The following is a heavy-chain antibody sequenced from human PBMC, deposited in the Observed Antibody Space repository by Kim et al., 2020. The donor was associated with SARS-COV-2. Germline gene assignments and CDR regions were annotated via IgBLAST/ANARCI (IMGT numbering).Heavy chain of an antibody. CDR1: KFSFRDYE. Sequence: GGSLRLSCEASKFSFRDYEMNWIRQPPGKGLEWIAYISAGGDNVYYAGSVEGRFTISRDNARNSLSLQMDNLRVDDTAFYYCARDPDRDCCSPFDHWGQGTLVTVSS. V-gene: IGHV3-48*03. D-gene: IGHD2-21*02. CDR3: ARDPDRDCCSPFDH. CDR2: ISAGGDNV. J-gene: IGHJ4*02.